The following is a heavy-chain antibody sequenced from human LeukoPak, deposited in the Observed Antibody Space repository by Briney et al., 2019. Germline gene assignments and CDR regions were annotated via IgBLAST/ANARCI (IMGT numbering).Heavy chain of an antibody. CDR3: ARDYGDGYNDY. D-gene: IGHD5-24*01. V-gene: IGHV3-7*01. J-gene: IGHJ4*02. CDR2: IKQDGSEK. Sequence: GGSLRLSCAASGFTFSSYEMNWVRQAPGKGLEWVANIKQDGSEKYYVDSVKGRFTISRDNAKNSLYLQMNSLRAEDTAVYYCARDYGDGYNDYWGQGTLVTVSS. CDR1: GFTFSSYE.